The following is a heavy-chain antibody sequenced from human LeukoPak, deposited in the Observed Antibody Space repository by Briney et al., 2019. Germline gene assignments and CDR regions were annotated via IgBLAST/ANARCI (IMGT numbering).Heavy chain of an antibody. J-gene: IGHJ4*02. CDR3: AKGPWLAYPYYFDY. CDR2: ISSGGDYK. Sequence: GGSLRLSCAASGFTFSSFSMNWVRQAPGKGLEWVSSISSGGDYKHYADSVKGRLTISRDNAKNSLFLQMNSLRAEDTAVYYCAKGPWLAYPYYFDYWGQGTLVTVSS. D-gene: IGHD6-19*01. V-gene: IGHV3-21*01. CDR1: GFTFSSFS.